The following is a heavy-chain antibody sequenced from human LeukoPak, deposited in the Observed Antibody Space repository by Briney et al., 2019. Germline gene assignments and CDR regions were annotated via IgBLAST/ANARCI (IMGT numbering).Heavy chain of an antibody. D-gene: IGHD2-15*01. V-gene: IGHV3-48*03. CDR3: ARDQVVYDY. J-gene: IGHJ4*02. CDR1: RCTFSSYE. CDR2: ISSKCRNI. Sequence: GGAVRLSCAASRCTFSSYEMNWLRQAPGKGLEGVSYISSKCRNIYYAGSVKGRFTIHRDNAKNSLYLQMNSLRAEDTAVYYCARDQVVYDYWGQGAMVTVSS.